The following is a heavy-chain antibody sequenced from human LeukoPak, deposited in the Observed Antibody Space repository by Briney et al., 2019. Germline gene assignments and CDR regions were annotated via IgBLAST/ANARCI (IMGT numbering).Heavy chain of an antibody. J-gene: IGHJ4*02. CDR3: APGGVNWNYPFDY. CDR2: IKQDGSEK. D-gene: IGHD1-7*01. V-gene: IGHV3-7*01. Sequence: GGSLRLSCAASEFTFSSYTMNWVRQAPGKGLEWVANIKQDGSEKYYVDSVKGRFTISRDNAKNSLYLQMNSLRAEDTAVYYCAPGGVNWNYPFDYWGQGTLVTVSS. CDR1: EFTFSSYT.